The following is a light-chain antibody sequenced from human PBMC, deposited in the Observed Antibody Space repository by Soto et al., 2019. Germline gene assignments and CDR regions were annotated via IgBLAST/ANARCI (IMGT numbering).Light chain of an antibody. V-gene: IGKV3-20*01. CDR2: GAS. CDR1: QSVSSSY. J-gene: IGKJ1*01. CDR3: QQYGSSTWT. Sequence: EIVLTQSPGTLSLSPGERATLSCRASQSVSSSYLAWYQQKPGQAPRLLIYGASSRATGIPDSFSGSGSGTDFTLTISRLEPEDFAVYYCQQYGSSTWTCGQGTKVEIK.